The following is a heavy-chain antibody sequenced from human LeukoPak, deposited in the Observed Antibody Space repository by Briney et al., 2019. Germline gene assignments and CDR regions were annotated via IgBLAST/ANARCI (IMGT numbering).Heavy chain of an antibody. CDR1: GYTFTSYD. V-gene: IGHV1-8*03. CDR3: ARGGGSYGVDAFDI. J-gene: IGHJ3*02. D-gene: IGHD1-26*01. CDR2: MNPNSGNT. Sequence: ASVKVSCKASGYTFTSYDINWLRQATAQGLEWMGWMNPNSGNTGYAQKFQGRVTITRNTSISTAYMELSSLRSEDTAVYYCARGGGSYGVDAFDIWGQGTMVTVSS.